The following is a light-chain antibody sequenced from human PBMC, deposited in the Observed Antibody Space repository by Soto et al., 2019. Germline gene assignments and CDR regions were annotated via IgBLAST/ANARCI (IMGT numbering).Light chain of an antibody. CDR3: QQRSDWPPIT. J-gene: IGKJ5*01. Sequence: EIVLTHSPASLSLSPWEIATLSCRASQSVDSYLVWYQQKPGQAPRLLIFGASNRATGIPARFSGSGSGTDFTLIISSLEPEDFAVYYCQQRSDWPPITFGQGTRLEIK. CDR1: QSVDSY. V-gene: IGKV3-11*01. CDR2: GAS.